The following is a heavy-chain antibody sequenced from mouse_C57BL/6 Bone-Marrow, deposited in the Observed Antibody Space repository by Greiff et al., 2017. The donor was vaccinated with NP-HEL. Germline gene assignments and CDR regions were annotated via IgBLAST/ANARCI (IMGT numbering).Heavy chain of an antibody. Sequence: EVMLVESEGGLVQPGSSMKLSCTASGFTFSDYYMAWVRQVPEKGLEWVANINYDGSSTYYLDSLKSRFIISRDNAKNILYLQMSSLKSEDTATYYCARVGFGWFAYWGQGTLVTVSA. CDR1: GFTFSDYY. J-gene: IGHJ3*01. V-gene: IGHV5-16*01. CDR3: ARVGFGWFAY. CDR2: INYDGSST. D-gene: IGHD2-14*01.